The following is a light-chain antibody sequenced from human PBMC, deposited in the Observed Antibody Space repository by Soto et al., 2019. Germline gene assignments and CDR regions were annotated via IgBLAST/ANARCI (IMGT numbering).Light chain of an antibody. CDR2: GIS. CDR3: QQYSSLPHT. CDR1: QSVSNSY. V-gene: IGKV3-20*01. Sequence: ESVLTQSPGTLSLSPGERATLSCRASQSVSNSYFAWYQQKPGQAPRLLIYGISNRATGIPYRFSGSGSGTDFTLTISRLEPEDFVVYYCQQYSSLPHTFGQGTKLEVK. J-gene: IGKJ2*01.